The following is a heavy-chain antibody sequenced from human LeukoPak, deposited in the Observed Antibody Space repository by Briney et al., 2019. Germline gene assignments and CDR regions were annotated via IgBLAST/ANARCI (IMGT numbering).Heavy chain of an antibody. J-gene: IGHJ4*02. CDR3: ARAGFSNGGDFDY. V-gene: IGHV4-34*01. D-gene: IGHD6-25*01. CDR2: INYSGST. Sequence: SETLSLTCAVYGGSFSGYYWSWIRQPPGKGLEWIGEINYSGSTNYNPSLKSRVTISVDTSKNQFSLKLSSVTAADTAVYYCARAGFSNGGDFDYWGQGTLVTVSS. CDR1: GGSFSGYY.